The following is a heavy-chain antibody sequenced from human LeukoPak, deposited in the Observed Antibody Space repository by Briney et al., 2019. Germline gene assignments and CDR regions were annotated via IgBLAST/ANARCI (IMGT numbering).Heavy chain of an antibody. CDR3: AKVEVLRFLEWHPYYMDV. Sequence: PGGSLRLSCAASGFTFSSYGMSWVRQAPGKGLEWVSAITGSGGSTYYADSVKGRFTISRDNSKNTLYLQMNSLRAEDTAVYYRAKVEVLRFLEWHPYYMDVWGKGTTVTVSS. CDR2: ITGSGGST. CDR1: GFTFSSYG. J-gene: IGHJ6*03. D-gene: IGHD3-3*01. V-gene: IGHV3-23*01.